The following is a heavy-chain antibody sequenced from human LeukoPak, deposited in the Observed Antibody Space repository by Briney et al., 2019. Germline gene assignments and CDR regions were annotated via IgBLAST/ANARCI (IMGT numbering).Heavy chain of an antibody. CDR1: GYTFTSYG. D-gene: IGHD3-22*01. CDR2: ISAYNDNT. J-gene: IGHJ3*02. CDR3: ARDLTHTYYYNSSGYPYDAFDI. Sequence: ASVKVSCKASGYTFTSYGISWVRQAPGQGLEWMGWISAYNDNTNYAQKLQGRVTMTTDTSTSTAYMELRSLRSDDTAVYYCARDLTHTYYYNSSGYPYDAFDIWGQGTMVTVSS. V-gene: IGHV1-18*01.